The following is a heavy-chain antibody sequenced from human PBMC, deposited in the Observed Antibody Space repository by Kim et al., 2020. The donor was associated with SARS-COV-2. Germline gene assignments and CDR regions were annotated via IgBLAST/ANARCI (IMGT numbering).Heavy chain of an antibody. CDR3: ARATGYSSSWYEV. J-gene: IGHJ4*02. CDR2: INHSGST. V-gene: IGHV4-34*01. Sequence: SETLSLTCAVYGGSFSGYYWSWIRQPPGKGLEWIGEINHSGSTNYNPSLKSRVTISVDTSKNQFSLKLSSVTAADTAVYYCARATGYSSSWYEVWGQGTL. D-gene: IGHD6-13*01. CDR1: GGSFSGYY.